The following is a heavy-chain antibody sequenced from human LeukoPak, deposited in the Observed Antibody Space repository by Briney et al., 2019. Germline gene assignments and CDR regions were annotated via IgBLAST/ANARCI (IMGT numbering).Heavy chain of an antibody. V-gene: IGHV4-4*07. D-gene: IGHD3-22*01. CDR1: GGSISSYY. J-gene: IGHJ4*02. CDR3: ARGPTDRKGGTYYYDSSGSTYYFDC. Sequence: SETLSLTCTVSGGSISSYYWSWIRQPAGKGLEWIGRIYTSGSTNYNPSLKSRVTMSVDTSKNQFSLKLSSVTAADTAVYYCARGPTDRKGGTYYYDSSGSTYYFDCWGQGTLVTVSS. CDR2: IYTSGST.